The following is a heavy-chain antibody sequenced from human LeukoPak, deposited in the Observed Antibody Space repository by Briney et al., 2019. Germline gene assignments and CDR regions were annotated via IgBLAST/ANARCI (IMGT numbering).Heavy chain of an antibody. CDR3: ARGGSRSYTSSTLDY. CDR2: ISYSGST. Sequence: PSETLSLTCNVSGGSITVYYWNWIRQSPGKGLEWIGSISYSGSTNYNPSLKGRVAISIDTSKNRFSLKVSSVIAADTAMYYCARGGSRSYTSSTLDYWGQGTLVTVSS. CDR1: GGSITVYY. D-gene: IGHD6-6*01. J-gene: IGHJ4*02. V-gene: IGHV4-59*12.